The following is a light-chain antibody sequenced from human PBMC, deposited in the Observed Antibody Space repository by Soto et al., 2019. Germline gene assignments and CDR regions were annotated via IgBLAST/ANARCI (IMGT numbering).Light chain of an antibody. Sequence: DIQMTQSPTTLSASVGDRGTITCRASQSISSWLAWYQQKPGKAPELLIYAESTLQSRVKSRFSGSGSGTDFTLTISCMQSEDFATYYCQQYYSFHWTFGQGTKVDLK. J-gene: IGKJ1*01. V-gene: IGKV1-5*01. CDR3: QQYYSFHWT. CDR2: AES. CDR1: QSISSW.